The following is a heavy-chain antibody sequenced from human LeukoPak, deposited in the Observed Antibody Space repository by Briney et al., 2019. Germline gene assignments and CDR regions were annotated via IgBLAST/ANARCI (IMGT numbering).Heavy chain of an antibody. V-gene: IGHV4-30-4*08. Sequence: PSQTLSLTCTVSGGSISSGDYYWSWIRQPPGKGLEWIGYIYYSGSTYYNPSLKSRVTISVDTSKNQFSLKLSSVTAADTAVYYCARVGDCSGGSCYSGFDYWGQGTLVTVSS. D-gene: IGHD2-15*01. J-gene: IGHJ4*02. CDR1: GGSISSGDYY. CDR2: IYYSGST. CDR3: ARVGDCSGGSCYSGFDY.